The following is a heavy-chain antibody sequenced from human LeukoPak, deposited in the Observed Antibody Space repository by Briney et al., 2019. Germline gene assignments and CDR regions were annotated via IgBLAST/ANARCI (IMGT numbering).Heavy chain of an antibody. CDR1: GGSISSSNW. D-gene: IGHD3-16*02. V-gene: IGHV4-4*02. CDR2: IYHSGST. Sequence: SETLSLTCAVSGGSISSSNWWSWVRQPPGKGLEWIGEIYHSGSTNYNPSLKSRVTISVDTSKNQFSLKLSSVTAADTAVYYCARGPPLKLDYWGQGTLVTVSS. J-gene: IGHJ4*02. CDR3: ARGPPLKLDY.